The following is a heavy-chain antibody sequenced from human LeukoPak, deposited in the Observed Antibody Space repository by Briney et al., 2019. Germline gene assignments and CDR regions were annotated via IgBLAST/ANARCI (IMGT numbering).Heavy chain of an antibody. J-gene: IGHJ5*01. CDR1: GFTFSNYA. CDR2: ISSSGGRT. Sequence: GGSLRLSCAAYGFTFSNYAMNWVRQAPGKGPEWVSAISSSGGRTFYAASVEGRFTVSRDNSKSALYLQMSSLRAEDTAVYSCAKVLSQGYPNSWTNWFDSWGQGALVTVSS. V-gene: IGHV3-23*01. CDR3: AKVLSQGYPNSWTNWFDS. D-gene: IGHD6-13*01.